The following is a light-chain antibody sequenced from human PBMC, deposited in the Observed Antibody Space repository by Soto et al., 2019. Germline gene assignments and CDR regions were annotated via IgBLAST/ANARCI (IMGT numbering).Light chain of an antibody. CDR3: QESYSTPSVT. J-gene: IGKJ3*01. V-gene: IGKV1-39*01. Sequence: IHMTHSPSSMSASVLYRVTITFLSSQSIIPYLNWYQQKPGKAPKLLIYAASSLQSGVPSRFSGSGSGTDFTLTISSLQPEDFATYYCQESYSTPSVTFGPGTKVDIK. CDR1: QSIIPY. CDR2: AAS.